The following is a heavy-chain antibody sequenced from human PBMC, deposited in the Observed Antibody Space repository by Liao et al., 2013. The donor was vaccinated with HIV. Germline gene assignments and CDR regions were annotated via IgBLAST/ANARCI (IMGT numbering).Heavy chain of an antibody. D-gene: IGHD4-17*01. CDR2: IYTSGST. V-gene: IGHV4-61*02. Sequence: QVQLQESGPGLVKPSQTLSLTCTVSGGSISSGSYYWSWIRQPAGKGLEWIGRIYTSGSTNYNPSLKSRVTISVDTSKNQFSLKLSSVTAADTAVYYCARDRYGDTGRFDPWGQGTLVTVSS. J-gene: IGHJ5*02. CDR1: GGSISSGSYY. CDR3: ARDRYGDTGRFDP.